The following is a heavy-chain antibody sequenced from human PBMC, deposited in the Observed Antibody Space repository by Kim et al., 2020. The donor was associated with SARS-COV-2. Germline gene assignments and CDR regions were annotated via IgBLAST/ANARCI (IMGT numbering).Heavy chain of an antibody. Sequence: YNPSLKSRFTISVDTSKNQFSLKRSSVTAADTAVYYCARANIAAARAIDYWGQGTLVTVSS. CDR3: ARANIAAARAIDY. D-gene: IGHD6-13*01. J-gene: IGHJ4*02. V-gene: IGHV4-34*01.